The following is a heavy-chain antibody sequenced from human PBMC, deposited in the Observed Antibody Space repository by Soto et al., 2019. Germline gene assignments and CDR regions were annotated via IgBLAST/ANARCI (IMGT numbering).Heavy chain of an antibody. V-gene: IGHV4-39*01. D-gene: IGHD4-17*01. Sequence: SETLSLSCTVCGGSISSSSYYWGWIRQPPGKGLEWIGSIYYSGSTYYNPSLKSRVTISVDTSKNQFPLKLSSVTAADTAVYYCASPHSYDYGDYRGGMDVWGQGTTVTVSS. J-gene: IGHJ6*02. CDR3: ASPHSYDYGDYRGGMDV. CDR2: IYYSGST. CDR1: GGSISSSSYY.